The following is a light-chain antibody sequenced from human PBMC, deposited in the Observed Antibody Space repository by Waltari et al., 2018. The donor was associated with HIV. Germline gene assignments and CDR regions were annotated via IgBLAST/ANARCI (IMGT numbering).Light chain of an antibody. J-gene: IGLJ2*01. V-gene: IGLV1-47*01. CDR1: SSTIGSKY. Sequence: QSVLTQPPSASGTPGQRVTISCSGSSSTIGSKYVYWYKHLPGTAPKLLIYRNNQRPSGVPDRFSGSKSGTSASLAISGLRSEDEADYYCAAWDDSMNGVLFGGGTKLTVL. CDR2: RNN. CDR3: AAWDDSMNGVL.